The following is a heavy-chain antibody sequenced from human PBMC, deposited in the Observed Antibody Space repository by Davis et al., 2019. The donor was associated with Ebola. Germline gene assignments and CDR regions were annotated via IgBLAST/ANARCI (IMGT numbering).Heavy chain of an antibody. CDR3: ARGVLAYYYGMDV. CDR2: IWYDGSNK. Sequence: GESLKISCAASGFTFSSYGMHWVRQAPGKGLEWVAVIWYDGSNKYYADSVKGRFTISRDNSKNSLYLQMNSLRDEDTAVYYCARGVLAYYYGMDVWGKGTTVTVSS. CDR1: GFTFSSYG. V-gene: IGHV3-33*01. J-gene: IGHJ6*04.